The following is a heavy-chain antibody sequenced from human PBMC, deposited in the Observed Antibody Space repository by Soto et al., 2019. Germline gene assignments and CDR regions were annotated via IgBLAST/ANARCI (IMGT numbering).Heavy chain of an antibody. J-gene: IGHJ4*02. D-gene: IGHD6-19*01. CDR2: ISSSSSTI. V-gene: IGHV3-48*02. CDR3: ARVHVYSSGWPDY. Sequence: PGGSLRFSFAASGFTFRSYSMNWVRQAPGKGLEWVSYISSSSSTIYNAASVKGRFTISRDNAKNLLCLQMNSLRDEDTAVYYCARVHVYSSGWPDYWGQGTLVTVSS. CDR1: GFTFRSYS.